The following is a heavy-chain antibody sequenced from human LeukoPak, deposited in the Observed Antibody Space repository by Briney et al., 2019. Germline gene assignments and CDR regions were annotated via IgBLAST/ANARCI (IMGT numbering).Heavy chain of an antibody. J-gene: IGHJ4*02. CDR1: VFTFTRDT. CDR2: MTSGSST. Sequence: RGSLRLSCAASVFTFTRDTTTCGPRGPRKGLECVSVMTSGSSTYYADSVKGRFTISRENSKNTLYLQMNSLRAEDTAVYYCATYCSGPTCYSGMVYWGQGTLVTVSS. V-gene: IGHV3-23*03. D-gene: IGHD2-15*01. CDR3: ATYCSGPTCYSGMVY.